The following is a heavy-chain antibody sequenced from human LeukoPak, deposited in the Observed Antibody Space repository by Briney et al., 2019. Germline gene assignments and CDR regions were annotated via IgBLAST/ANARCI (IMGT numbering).Heavy chain of an antibody. D-gene: IGHD3-9*01. CDR2: ISGSGGST. J-gene: IGHJ4*02. V-gene: IGHV3-23*01. CDR1: GFTFSSYA. Sequence: PGGSLRLSCAASGFTFSSYAMSWVRQAPGKGLEWVSAISGSGGSTYYADSVKGRFTISRDNSKNTLYLQMNSLRAEDTAVYYCAKRIYDILTGQTGFDYGGQGTLVTVSS. CDR3: AKRIYDILTGQTGFDY.